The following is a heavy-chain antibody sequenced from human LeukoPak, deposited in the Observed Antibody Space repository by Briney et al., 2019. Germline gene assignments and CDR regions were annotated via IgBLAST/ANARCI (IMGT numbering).Heavy chain of an antibody. CDR3: ARTTGGSGEFDY. D-gene: IGHD3-10*01. V-gene: IGHV6-1*01. CDR2: TYYRSKWYN. Sequence: SQTLSLTCAISGDSVSSNSAAWNWIRQSPSRGLEWLGRTYYRSKWYNDYAVSVKSRITINPDTSENHFSLQLNSVTPADTAVYYCARTTGGSGEFDYWGQGTLVTVSS. J-gene: IGHJ4*02. CDR1: GDSVSSNSAA.